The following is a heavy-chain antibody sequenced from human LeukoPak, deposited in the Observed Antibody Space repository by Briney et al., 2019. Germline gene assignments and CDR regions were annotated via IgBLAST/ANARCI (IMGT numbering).Heavy chain of an antibody. CDR1: GGSFSGYY. CDR2: INHSGST. V-gene: IGHV4-34*01. Sequence: PSETLSLTCAVYGGSFSGYYWSWIRQPPGKGLEWIGEINHSGSTNYNPSLKSRVTISVDTSKNQFSLKLSSVTAADTAVYYCARVFPVLRFLEWLSRGTGAIDIWGQGTMVTVSS. J-gene: IGHJ3*02. D-gene: IGHD3-3*01. CDR3: ARVFPVLRFLEWLSRGTGAIDI.